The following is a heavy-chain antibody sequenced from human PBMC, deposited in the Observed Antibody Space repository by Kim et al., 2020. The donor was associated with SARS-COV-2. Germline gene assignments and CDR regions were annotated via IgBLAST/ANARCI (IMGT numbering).Heavy chain of an antibody. D-gene: IGHD2-2*01. CDR3: ARGGDIVVVPAAMED. CDR1: GGSISSYY. J-gene: IGHJ1*01. V-gene: IGHV4-59*01. Sequence: SETLSLTCTVSGGSISSYYWSWIRQPPGKGLEWIGYIYYSGSTNYNPSLKSRVTISVDTSKNQFSLKLSSVTAADTAVYYCARGGDIVVVPAAMEDWGQG. CDR2: IYYSGST.